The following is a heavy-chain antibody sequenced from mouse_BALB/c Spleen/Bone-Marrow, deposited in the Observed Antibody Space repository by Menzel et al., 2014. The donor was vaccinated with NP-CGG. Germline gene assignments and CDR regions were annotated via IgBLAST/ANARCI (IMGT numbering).Heavy chain of an antibody. J-gene: IGHJ2*01. CDR1: GFAFSSYD. CDR3: ARQIYFPYFDY. V-gene: IGHV5-12-1*01. Sequence: VHVKQSGGGLVKPGGSLKLSCAASGFAFSSYDMSWVRQTPEKRLEWVAYISSGGGSTYYPDTVKGRFTISRDNAKNTLYLQMSSLKSEDTAMYYCARQIYFPYFDYWGQGTTLTVSS. D-gene: IGHD2-1*01. CDR2: ISSGGGST.